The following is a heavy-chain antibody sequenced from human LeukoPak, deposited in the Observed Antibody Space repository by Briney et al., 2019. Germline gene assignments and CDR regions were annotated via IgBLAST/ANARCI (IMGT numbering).Heavy chain of an antibody. D-gene: IGHD6-19*01. V-gene: IGHV3-30*18. J-gene: IGHJ4*02. CDR1: GFTFSSYG. CDR2: ISYDGSNK. CDR3: AKDQVAVGWTSFDY. Sequence: PGGSLRLSCAASGFTFSSYGMHWVRQAPGKGLEWVAVISYDGSNKYYADSVKGRFTISRDNFKNTLYLQMNSLRAEDTAVYYCAKDQVAVGWTSFDYWGQGTLVTVSS.